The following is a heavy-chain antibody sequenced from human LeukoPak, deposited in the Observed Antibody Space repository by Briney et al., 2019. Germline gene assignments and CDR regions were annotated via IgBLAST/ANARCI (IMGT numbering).Heavy chain of an antibody. CDR3: ARDNRFGEGWFDP. Sequence: SVKVSCKASGGTFSSYAISWVRQAPGQGLEWMGGIIPIFGTANYAQKFQGRVTITADESTSTGYMGLSSLRSEDTAVYHCARDNRFGEGWFDPWGEGTLVTVSS. CDR1: GGTFSSYA. D-gene: IGHD3-10*01. CDR2: IIPIFGTA. J-gene: IGHJ5*02. V-gene: IGHV1-69*01.